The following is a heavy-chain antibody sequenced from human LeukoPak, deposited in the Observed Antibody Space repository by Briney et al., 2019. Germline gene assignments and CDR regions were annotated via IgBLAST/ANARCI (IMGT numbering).Heavy chain of an antibody. J-gene: IGHJ4*02. CDR1: GGSISNTNW. V-gene: IGHV4-4*02. CDR2: ISLTGLT. Sequence: SETLFLTCGVSGGSISNTNWWSWVRQPPGQGLEWIGEISLTGLTHYNPSLESRVTVSLDKSKNQLSLNLTSVTAADTAVYYCSRENGAFSPFGYWGQGTLVTVLS. D-gene: IGHD2-8*01. CDR3: SRENGAFSPFGY.